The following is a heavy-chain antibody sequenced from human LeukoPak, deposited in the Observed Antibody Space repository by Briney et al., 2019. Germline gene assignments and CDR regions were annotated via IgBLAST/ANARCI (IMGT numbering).Heavy chain of an antibody. V-gene: IGHV4-4*02. CDR2: IYYSGST. J-gene: IGHJ4*02. CDR3: ARDRSDGSGYYGYYFDY. Sequence: SETLSLTCGVSGGSISNTNWWTWVRQPPGKGLEWIGHIYYSGSTDYNPSLRSRVTISVDTSKNQFSLRLSSVTAADTAVYYCARDRSDGSGYYGYYFDYWGQGTLVSVSS. CDR1: GGSISNTNW. D-gene: IGHD3-22*01.